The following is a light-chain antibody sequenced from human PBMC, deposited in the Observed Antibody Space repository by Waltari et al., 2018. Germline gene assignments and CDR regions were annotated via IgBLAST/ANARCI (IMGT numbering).Light chain of an antibody. CDR1: QSISSY. J-gene: IGKJ2*01. CDR2: AAS. CDR3: QQSYSTPYT. Sequence: DIQMSQSPYSLSASVGDRVTITSRASQSISSYLNWYQQKPVKAPKLLIYAASSLQIGVPSRFSGSGSGTDFTLTISSLQPEDFATYYCQQSYSTPYTFGQGTKLEI. V-gene: IGKV1-39*01.